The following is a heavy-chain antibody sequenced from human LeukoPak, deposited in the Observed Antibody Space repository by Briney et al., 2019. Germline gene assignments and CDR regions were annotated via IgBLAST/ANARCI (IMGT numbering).Heavy chain of an antibody. CDR1: GFTFSSYG. CDR2: IRYDGSNK. J-gene: IGHJ4*02. CDR3: ASTSRYYCSGGSCLDY. V-gene: IGHV3-30*02. D-gene: IGHD2-15*01. Sequence: GGSLRLSCAASGFTFSSYGMHWVRQAPGKGLEWVAFIRYDGSNKYYADSVKGRFTISRDNSKNTLYLQMNSLRAEDTAVYYCASTSRYYCSGGSCLDYWGQGTLVTVSS.